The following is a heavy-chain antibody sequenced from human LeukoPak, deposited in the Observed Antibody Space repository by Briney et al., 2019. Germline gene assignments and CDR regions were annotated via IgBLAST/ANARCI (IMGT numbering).Heavy chain of an antibody. CDR1: GFTFSSNY. J-gene: IGHJ3*02. Sequence: PGGSLRLSCAASGFTFSSNYMSWVRQAPGKGLEWVSVIYSGGSTYYADSVKDRFTISRDNAKNTLYLQMNSLRAEDTAVYYCARGVVSHRAFDIWGQGTMVTVSS. CDR2: IYSGGST. CDR3: ARGVVSHRAFDI. V-gene: IGHV3-53*01. D-gene: IGHD2-2*01.